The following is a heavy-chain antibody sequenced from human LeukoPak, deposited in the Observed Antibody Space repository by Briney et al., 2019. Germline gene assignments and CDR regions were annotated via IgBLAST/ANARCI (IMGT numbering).Heavy chain of an antibody. CDR3: ATDGAGFDT. CDR1: GFTFNDYY. J-gene: IGHJ5*02. V-gene: IGHV3-11*01. CDR2: INIGGTNT. Sequence: GGSLRLSCAASGFTFNDYYMSWIRQAPGKGLEWLSYINIGGTNTHYADSVKGRFTISRDNAKKSLYLEMNNLRAEDTALYYCATDGAGFDTWGQGVLVTVSS.